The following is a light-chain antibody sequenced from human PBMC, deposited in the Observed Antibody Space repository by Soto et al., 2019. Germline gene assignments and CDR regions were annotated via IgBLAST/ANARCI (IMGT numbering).Light chain of an antibody. V-gene: IGLV2-14*01. CDR3: SSYTSSSFWV. J-gene: IGLJ3*02. CDR2: DVS. Sequence: QSALTQPASVSGSPGQSITISCTGTSSDVGGYNYVSWYQQHPGKAPKLMIYDVSNRPSGVSNRFSGSKSRNTASLTISGLQAEDEADYYCSSYTSSSFWVFGGGTKVTVL. CDR1: SSDVGGYNY.